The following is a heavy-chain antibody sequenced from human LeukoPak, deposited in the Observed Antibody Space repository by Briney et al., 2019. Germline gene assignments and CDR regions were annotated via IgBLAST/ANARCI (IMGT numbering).Heavy chain of an antibody. CDR1: RFTFSDHY. J-gene: IGHJ6*03. CDR2: SRNKAKSYTT. V-gene: IGHV3-72*01. Sequence: PGGSLRLSCAASRFTFSDHYMDWVRQAPGKGLEWVGRSRNKAKSYTTEYAASVKGRFTISRDDSKKSLFLQMNSLKTEDTAMYYCVKLELTSHIDVWGKGTTVTVSS. CDR3: VKLELTSHIDV. D-gene: IGHD1-7*01.